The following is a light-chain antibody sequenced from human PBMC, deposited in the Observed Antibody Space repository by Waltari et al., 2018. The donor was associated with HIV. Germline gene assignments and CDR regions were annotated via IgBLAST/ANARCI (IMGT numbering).Light chain of an antibody. J-gene: IGLJ2*01. CDR3: CSYAGNNVV. V-gene: IGLV2-23*02. Sequence: QSALTQPASVSGSPGQSITLPCTGTSSDAGRYNLVSWYQQHPSKAPKLIIYEVTKRPSGVSNRFSGSKSGNTASLTISGLQAEDEADYYCCSYAGNNVVFGGGTKLTVL. CDR2: EVT. CDR1: SSDAGRYNL.